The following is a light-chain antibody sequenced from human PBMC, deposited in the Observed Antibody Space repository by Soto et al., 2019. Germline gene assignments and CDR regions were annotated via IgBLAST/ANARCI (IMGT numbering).Light chain of an antibody. V-gene: IGKV3-20*01. J-gene: IGKJ4*01. CDR2: GTS. CDR1: QSISTDH. Sequence: EIVVTQSPGTLSLSPGERATLSCRASQSISTDHLAWYQQKPGQPPRLLIYGTSSRATGGIADRFSGSGSGTDFTLTISRLEPEDFAVYYCEYYGSSSTFAGGTKVDVK. CDR3: EYYGSSST.